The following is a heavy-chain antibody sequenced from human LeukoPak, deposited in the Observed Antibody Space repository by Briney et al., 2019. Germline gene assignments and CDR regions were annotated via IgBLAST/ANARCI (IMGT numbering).Heavy chain of an antibody. D-gene: IGHD6-13*01. CDR1: GFTFSSYG. J-gene: IGHJ6*03. CDR3: AKDQQQLVLSEDLLTYYYYYMDV. CDR2: IRYDGSNK. Sequence: GGSLRLSSAASGFTFSSYGMHWVRQAPGKGLEWVAFIRYDGSNKYYADSVKGRFTISRDNSKNTLYLQMNSLRAEDTAVHYCAKDQQQLVLSEDLLTYYYYYMDVWGKGTTVTVSS. V-gene: IGHV3-30*02.